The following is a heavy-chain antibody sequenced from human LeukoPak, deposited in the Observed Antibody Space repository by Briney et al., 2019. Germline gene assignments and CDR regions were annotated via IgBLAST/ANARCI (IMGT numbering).Heavy chain of an antibody. J-gene: IGHJ5*01. CDR1: GFTFSSSD. CDR2: IRYDGNNK. Sequence: GGSLRLSCAASGFTFSSSDMHWVRQAPGKGLEWVAFIRYDGNNKYYADSVKGRLTITRDNSKNTLYLQMNSLRAADTAVYYCAKGYRNHLLILLDSWGQGTLVTVFS. D-gene: IGHD3-16*01. CDR3: AKGYRNHLLILLDS. V-gene: IGHV3-30*02.